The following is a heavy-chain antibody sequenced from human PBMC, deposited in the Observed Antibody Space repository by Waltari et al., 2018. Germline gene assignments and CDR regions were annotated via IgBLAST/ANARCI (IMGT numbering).Heavy chain of an antibody. J-gene: IGHJ4*02. CDR1: GFTFSSYG. CDR2: IWYDGSNK. Sequence: QVQLVESGGGVVQPGRSLRLSCAASGFTFSSYGMHWVRQAPGKGLEWVAVIWYDGSNKYYADSVKGRFTISRDNSKNTLYLQMNSLRAEDTAVYYCARDSRENPTDYWGQGTLVTVSS. V-gene: IGHV3-33*01. CDR3: ARDSRENPTDY.